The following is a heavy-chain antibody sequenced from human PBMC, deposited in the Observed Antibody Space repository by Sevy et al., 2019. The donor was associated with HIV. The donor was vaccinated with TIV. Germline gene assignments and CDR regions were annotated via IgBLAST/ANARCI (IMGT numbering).Heavy chain of an antibody. CDR2: IIPIFGTA. V-gene: IGHV1-69*13. J-gene: IGHJ5*02. CDR1: GGTFSSYA. CDR3: AATLNIVVVIANNWFDP. Sequence: ASVKVPCKASGGTFSSYAISWVRQAPGQGLEWMGGIIPIFGTANYAQKFQGRVTITADESTSTAYMELSSLRSEDTAVYYCAATLNIVVVIANNWFDPWGQGTLVTVSS. D-gene: IGHD2-21*01.